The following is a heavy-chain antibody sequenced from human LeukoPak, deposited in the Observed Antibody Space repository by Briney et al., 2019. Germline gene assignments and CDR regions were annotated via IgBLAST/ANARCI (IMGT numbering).Heavy chain of an antibody. CDR1: GYSFTSYW. Sequence: GESLKISCKCSGYSFTSYWIGWVRQMPGKGLEWVGIIYPGDSDTRYSPSFQGQVTISADKSISTAYLQWSSLKASDTAMYYCARRVGYYYDSSGYYFDYWGQGTLVTVSS. J-gene: IGHJ4*02. CDR2: IYPGDSDT. V-gene: IGHV5-51*01. CDR3: ARRVGYYYDSSGYYFDY. D-gene: IGHD3-22*01.